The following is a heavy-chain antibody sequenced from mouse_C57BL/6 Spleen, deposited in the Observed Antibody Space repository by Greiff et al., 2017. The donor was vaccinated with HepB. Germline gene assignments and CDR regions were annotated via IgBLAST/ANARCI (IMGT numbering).Heavy chain of an antibody. V-gene: IGHV7-3*01. CDR1: GFTFTDYY. CDR3: ARNYYGSYYFDY. D-gene: IGHD1-1*01. Sequence: EVQRVESGGGLVQPGGSLSLSCAASGFTFTDYYMSWVRQPPGKALEWLGFIRNKANGYTTEYSASVKGRFTISRDNSQSILYLQMNALRAEDSATYYCARNYYGSYYFDYWGQGTTLTVSS. J-gene: IGHJ2*01. CDR2: IRNKANGYTT.